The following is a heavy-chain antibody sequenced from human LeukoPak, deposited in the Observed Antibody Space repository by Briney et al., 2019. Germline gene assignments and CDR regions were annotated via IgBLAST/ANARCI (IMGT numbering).Heavy chain of an antibody. V-gene: IGHV1-18*01. CDR2: ISAYNGNT. CDR3: ARWGDEAY. Sequence: ASVNVSCKGSGYTFTNYGVSWVRQAPGQGLEWMGWISAYNGNTNYAQKFKDRVALSTDSSTSTAYMELRSLTSDDTAVYYCARWGDEAYWGQGTLVIVSS. D-gene: IGHD3-10*01. J-gene: IGHJ4*02. CDR1: GYTFTNYG.